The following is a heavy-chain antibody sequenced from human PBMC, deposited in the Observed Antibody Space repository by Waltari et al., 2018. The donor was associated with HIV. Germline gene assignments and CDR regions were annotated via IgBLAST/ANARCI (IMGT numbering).Heavy chain of an antibody. V-gene: IGHV4-34*01. J-gene: IGHJ4*02. CDR2: INHSGST. CDR3: ARGFRAIAAAEYFDY. D-gene: IGHD6-13*01. CDR1: GGSFSGYY. Sequence: QVQLQQWGAGLLKPSETLSLTCAVYGGSFSGYYWSWIRQPPGKVLEWIGEINHSGSTNYNPSLKSRVTISVDTSKNQFSLKLSSVTAADTAVYYCARGFRAIAAAEYFDYWGQGTLVTVSS.